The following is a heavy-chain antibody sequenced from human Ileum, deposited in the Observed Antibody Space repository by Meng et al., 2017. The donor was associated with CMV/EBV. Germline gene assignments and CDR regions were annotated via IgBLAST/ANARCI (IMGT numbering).Heavy chain of an antibody. CDR3: ARGDIAASLEF. V-gene: IGHV4-34*01. CDR2: IYDNGDT. J-gene: IGHJ4*02. Sequence: VQLHQGGAGLLKPSEPLSLTCAVYGGSCSVYRWSWIRQPPGKGLQWIGEIYDNGDTNYDPSLNSRVTISVDTSKKQFSLRLTSVTAADTAMYYCARGDIAASLEFWDQGTLVTVSS. CDR1: GGSCSVYR. D-gene: IGHD6-13*01.